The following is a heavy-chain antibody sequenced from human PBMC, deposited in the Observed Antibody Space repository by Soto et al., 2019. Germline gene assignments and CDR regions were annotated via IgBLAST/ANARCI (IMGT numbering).Heavy chain of an antibody. D-gene: IGHD2-2*01. CDR2: ISGSGGST. V-gene: IGHV3-23*01. CDR1: VFTFSSYA. J-gene: IGHJ6*03. CDR3: AKDFRYCSSTSCSPGYYYMDV. Sequence: EVQLLESGGGLVQPGGSLRLSCAASVFTFSSYAMSWVRQAPGKGLEWVSAISGSGGSTYYADSVKGRFTISRDNSKNTLYLQMNSLRAEDTAVYYCAKDFRYCSSTSCSPGYYYMDVWGKGTTVTVSS.